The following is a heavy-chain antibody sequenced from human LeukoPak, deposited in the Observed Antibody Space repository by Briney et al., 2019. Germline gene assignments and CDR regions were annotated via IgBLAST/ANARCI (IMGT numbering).Heavy chain of an antibody. J-gene: IGHJ6*02. CDR3: ARSVVAYYYYYYGMDV. Sequence: SETLSLTCTVSGGSISSSIYYWGWIRQPPGKGLEWIGSIYYSGSTYYNPSLKSRVTISVDTSKNQFSLKLSSVTAADTAVYYCARSVVAYYYYYYGMDVWGQGTTVTVSS. D-gene: IGHD3-22*01. CDR2: IYYSGST. V-gene: IGHV4-39*01. CDR1: GGSISSSIYY.